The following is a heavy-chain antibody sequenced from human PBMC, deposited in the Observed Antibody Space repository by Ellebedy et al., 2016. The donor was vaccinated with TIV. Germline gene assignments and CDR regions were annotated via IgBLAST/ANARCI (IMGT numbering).Heavy chain of an antibody. J-gene: IGHJ4*02. Sequence: ASVKVSCKASGYTFIGHYIHWVRQAPGQGLEWVGWISPDSGATSYAQDFQGRVTMTRDTSISTAYLELSSLRPDDTALYYCARIPRGSDGFDSWGQGTLVTVSS. V-gene: IGHV1-2*02. D-gene: IGHD5-12*01. CDR3: ARIPRGSDGFDS. CDR2: ISPDSGAT. CDR1: GYTFIGHY.